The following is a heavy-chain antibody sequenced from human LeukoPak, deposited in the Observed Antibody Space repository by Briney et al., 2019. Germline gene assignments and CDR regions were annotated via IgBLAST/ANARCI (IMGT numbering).Heavy chain of an antibody. CDR3: ARDDSGSSLLLDY. V-gene: IGHV1-2*06. CDR2: INPNSGDT. Sequence: ASVKVSCKASGYTFTGYHLHWVRRAPGHGLEWMGRINPNSGDTIYAQKFQGRVTMTRDTSISTAYMELSRLRSEDTAVYYCARDDSGSSLLLDYWGQGTLVTVSS. CDR1: GYTFTGYH. D-gene: IGHD1-26*01. J-gene: IGHJ4*02.